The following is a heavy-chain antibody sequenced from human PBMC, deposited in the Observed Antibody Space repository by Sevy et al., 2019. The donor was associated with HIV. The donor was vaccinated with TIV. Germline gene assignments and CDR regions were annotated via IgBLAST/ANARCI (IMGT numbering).Heavy chain of an antibody. CDR2: ISSSSNYI. J-gene: IGHJ6*02. D-gene: IGHD5-12*01. CDR3: ARDQKGQYSAYDGAGYYGMDV. CDR1: GFTFSTYS. Sequence: GGSLRLSCAASGFTFSTYSMNWVRQGPGKGLEWVSSISSSSNYIHYAGSVKGRLTISRDNAKNSVYLQMNSLRAEDTAVYYCARDQKGQYSAYDGAGYYGMDVWGQGTTVTVSS. V-gene: IGHV3-21*01.